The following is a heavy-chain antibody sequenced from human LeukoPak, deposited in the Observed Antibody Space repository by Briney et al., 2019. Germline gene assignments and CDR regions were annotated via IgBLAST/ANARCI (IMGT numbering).Heavy chain of an antibody. D-gene: IGHD4-4*01. CDR3: AKSLSSNAYYFDY. CDR1: GFTFSSYA. CDR2: ISGSGGST. J-gene: IGHJ4*02. Sequence: PGGSLRLSCAASGFTFSSYAMSWVRQAPGKGLEWVSAISGSGGSTFYADSVKGRFTISRDNSKSTLYLQMNSLRAEDTAVYYCAKSLSSNAYYFDYWGQGTLVTVSS. V-gene: IGHV3-23*01.